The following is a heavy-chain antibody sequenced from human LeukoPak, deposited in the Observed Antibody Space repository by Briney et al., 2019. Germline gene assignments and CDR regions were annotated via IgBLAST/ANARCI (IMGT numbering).Heavy chain of an antibody. CDR3: ARQAHWSGYYSTGYYYYYMDV. V-gene: IGHV3-21*01. CDR1: GFTFSSYS. D-gene: IGHD3-3*01. J-gene: IGHJ6*03. Sequence: PGGSLRLSCAASGFTFSSYSMNWVRQAPGKGLEWVSSISSSSSYIYYADSVKGRFTISRDNAKNSLYLQMNSLRAEDTAVYYCARQAHWSGYYSTGYYYYYMDVWGQGTTATVSS. CDR2: ISSSSSYI.